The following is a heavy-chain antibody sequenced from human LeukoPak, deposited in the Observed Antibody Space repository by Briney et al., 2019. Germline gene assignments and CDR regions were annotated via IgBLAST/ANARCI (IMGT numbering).Heavy chain of an antibody. Sequence: ASMRASCKSSGVTFTNHYIHCVRRGPGQGREWMGYSGGDSTFTSAPQEFQVRVTMTRAAYMSTAYMELTRLKSDDTDVYYCVREGEGPLSQQFDFGDQGKGVTVSS. J-gene: IGHJ4*02. CDR2: SGGDSTFT. D-gene: IGHD2/OR15-2a*01. CDR1: GVTFTNHY. CDR3: VREGEGPLSQQFDF. V-gene: IGHV1-2*02.